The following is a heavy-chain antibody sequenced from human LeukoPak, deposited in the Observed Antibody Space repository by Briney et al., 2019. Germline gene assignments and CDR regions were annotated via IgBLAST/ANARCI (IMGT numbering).Heavy chain of an antibody. J-gene: IGHJ4*02. D-gene: IGHD2-15*01. Sequence: ASVKVSCKASGGTFSSYAISWVRQAPGQGLEWMGRIIPILGIANYAQKFQGRVTITADKSTSTAYMELSSPRSEDTAVYYCARDFRYCSGGSCYSGNYWGQGTLVTVSS. CDR3: ARDFRYCSGGSCYSGNY. CDR2: IIPILGIA. V-gene: IGHV1-69*04. CDR1: GGTFSSYA.